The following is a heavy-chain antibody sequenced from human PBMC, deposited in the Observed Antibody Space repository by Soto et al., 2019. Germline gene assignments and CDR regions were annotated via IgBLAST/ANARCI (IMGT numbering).Heavy chain of an antibody. CDR2: INHSGST. CDR1: GGSFSGYY. D-gene: IGHD3-10*01. CDR3: ASLRSYGSVSYYINYSYYMDV. J-gene: IGHJ6*03. V-gene: IGHV4-34*01. Sequence: SETLSLTCAVYGGSFSGYYCSWIRQPPGKGLEWIGEINHSGSTNYNPSLKNRVTISVDTSKNQFSLKLSSVTAADTAVYYCASLRSYGSVSYYINYSYYMDVWGKGTTVTVSS.